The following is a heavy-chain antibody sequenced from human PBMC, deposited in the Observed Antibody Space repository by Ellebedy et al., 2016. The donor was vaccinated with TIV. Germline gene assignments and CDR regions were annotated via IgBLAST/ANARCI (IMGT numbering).Heavy chain of an antibody. Sequence: GESLKISCAASGLTFSSYTMHWVRQAPGKGLEWVSSISSSSTYIYYADSVRGRFTISRDNSKNTVYLQMNSLRAEDTAVYYCARGVLSGYWGQGTLVTVSS. D-gene: IGHD2/OR15-2a*01. CDR2: ISSSSTYI. V-gene: IGHV3-21*04. J-gene: IGHJ4*02. CDR1: GLTFSSYT. CDR3: ARGVLSGY.